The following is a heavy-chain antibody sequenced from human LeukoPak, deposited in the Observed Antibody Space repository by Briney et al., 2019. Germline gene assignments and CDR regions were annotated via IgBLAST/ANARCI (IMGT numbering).Heavy chain of an antibody. CDR2: IRYDGSNK. J-gene: IGHJ4*02. V-gene: IGHV3-30*02. D-gene: IGHD6-19*01. CDR1: GFTFSSYG. CDR3: ARVMDQWLVCDY. Sequence: GGSLRLSCAASGFTFSSYGMHWVRQAPGKGLEWVAFIRYDGSNKYYADSVKGRFTISRDNSKNTLYLQMNSLRAEDTAVYYCARVMDQWLVCDYWGQGTLVTVSS.